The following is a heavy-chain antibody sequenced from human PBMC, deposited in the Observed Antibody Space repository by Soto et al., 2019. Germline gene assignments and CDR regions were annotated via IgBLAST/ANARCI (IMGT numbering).Heavy chain of an antibody. J-gene: IGHJ4*02. D-gene: IGHD2-15*01. CDR2: INSDGSST. Sequence: EVELVESGGGLVHPGGSLRLSCAASGFTFSSYWMHWVRQAPGKGLVWVSRINSDGSSTSYADSVKGRFTISRDNAKNTLYLQMNSLRAEDTAVYYCVRTSLVVAAATREDYWGQGTLVTVSS. V-gene: IGHV3-74*01. CDR1: GFTFSSYW. CDR3: VRTSLVVAAATREDY.